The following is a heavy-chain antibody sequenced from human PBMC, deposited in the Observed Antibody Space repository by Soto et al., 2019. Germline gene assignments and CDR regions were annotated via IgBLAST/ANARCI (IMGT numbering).Heavy chain of an antibody. CDR3: AREEVSKWSTKGYYVMDV. J-gene: IGHJ6*02. CDR2: INHSGST. D-gene: IGHD2-8*01. CDR1: GGFARDYS. Sequence: SETLSLTCAVDGGFARDYSWSWFRQSPVMGLEWIGEINHSGSTNYNPSLKSRVTRLVDTSKNHFSLKLSSVTAADTAVYYYAREEVSKWSTKGYYVMDVWGQATTVTVSS. V-gene: IGHV4-34*01.